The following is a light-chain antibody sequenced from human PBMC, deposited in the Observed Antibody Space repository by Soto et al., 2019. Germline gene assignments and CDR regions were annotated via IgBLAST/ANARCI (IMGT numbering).Light chain of an antibody. V-gene: IGKV1-39*01. J-gene: IGKJ1*01. CDR1: QGISTY. CDR2: AAS. CDR3: QQSYSTMWT. Sequence: DIQMTQSPSTLPASVGDRVTITCRASQGISTYLNWSQQKPGKAPKLLIYAASSLQSGVPSRFSGSGSETDFTLTISSLQPEDFATYSCQQSYSTMWTFGQGTKVDIK.